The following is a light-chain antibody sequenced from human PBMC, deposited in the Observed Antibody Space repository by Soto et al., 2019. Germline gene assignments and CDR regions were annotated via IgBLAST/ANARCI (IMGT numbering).Light chain of an antibody. CDR1: SSDVGGYNY. CDR2: DVS. J-gene: IGLJ1*01. CDR3: SSYAGSYTYV. Sequence: QCVLTQPRSVSGSPGQSVTISCTGTSSDVGGYNYVSWYQQHPGKAPKLMIYDVSKRPSGVPDRFSGSKSGNTASLTISGLQAEDEADYYCSSYAGSYTYVFGTGTKVTVL. V-gene: IGLV2-11*01.